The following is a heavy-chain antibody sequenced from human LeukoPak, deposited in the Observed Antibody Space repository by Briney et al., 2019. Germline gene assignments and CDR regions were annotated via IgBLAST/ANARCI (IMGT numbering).Heavy chain of an antibody. J-gene: IGHJ4*02. D-gene: IGHD2-2*01. CDR1: GGSISSSSYY. V-gene: IGHV4-39*01. CDR3: ARTSTPSDIVVVPAAMEFDY. CDR2: IYYSGST. Sequence: SETLSLTCTVSGGSISSSSYYWGWIRQPPGKGLEWIGSIYYSGSTYYNPSLKSRVTISVDTSKNQFSLKLSSVTAADTAVYYCARTSTPSDIVVVPAAMEFDYWGQGTLVTVSS.